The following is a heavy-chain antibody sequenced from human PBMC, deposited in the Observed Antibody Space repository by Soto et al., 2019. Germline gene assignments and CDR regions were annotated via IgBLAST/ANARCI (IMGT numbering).Heavy chain of an antibody. Sequence: QVQLVQSGAEVKKPGSSVKVSCKASGGTFSSYTISWVRQAPGQGLEWMGRIIPILGIANYAQKFQGRVTITADKSTSTAYMELSSLRSADTAVYYCARAQSQSLWCGVGWGQGTLVTVSS. V-gene: IGHV1-69*02. D-gene: IGHD3-10*01. J-gene: IGHJ4*02. CDR3: ARAQSQSLWCGVG. CDR2: IIPILGIA. CDR1: GGTFSSYT.